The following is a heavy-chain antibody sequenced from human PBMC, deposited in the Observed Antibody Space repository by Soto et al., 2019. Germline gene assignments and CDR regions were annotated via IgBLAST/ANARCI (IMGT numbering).Heavy chain of an antibody. D-gene: IGHD5-12*01. CDR1: GGSFSGYY. J-gene: IGHJ1*01. V-gene: IGHV4-34*01. Sequence: LSLTCAVYGGSFSGYYWSWIRQPPGKGLEWIGEINHSGSTNYNPSLKSRVTISVDTSKNQFSLKLSSVTAADTAVYYCARGDRGHKFEDWGQGTPVTVSS. CDR3: ARGDRGHKFED. CDR2: INHSGST.